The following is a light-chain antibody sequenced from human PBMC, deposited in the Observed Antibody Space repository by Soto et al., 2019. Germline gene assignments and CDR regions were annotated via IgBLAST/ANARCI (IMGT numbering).Light chain of an antibody. CDR2: DVS. J-gene: IGLJ1*01. CDR3: SSYTSSSTLYV. CDR1: RSDGGGYNY. Sequence: QSALTQPASVSGSPGQSFTITCTATRSDGGGYNYVSWYQQHPGKAPKLMIYDVSNRPSGVSNRFSGSKSGNTASLTISGLQAEDEADYYCSSYTSSSTLYVFGTGTKLTVL. V-gene: IGLV2-14*01.